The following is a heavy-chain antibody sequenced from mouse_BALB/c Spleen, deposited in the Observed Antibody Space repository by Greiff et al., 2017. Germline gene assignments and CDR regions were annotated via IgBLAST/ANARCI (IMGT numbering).Heavy chain of an antibody. Sequence: EVQLVETGGGLVQPKGSLKLSCAASGFTFNTNAMNWVRQAPGKGLEWVARIRSKSNNYATYYADSVKDRFTISRDDSQSMLYLQMNNLKTEDTAMYYCVRAGDGYYWYFDVWGAGTTVTVSS. J-gene: IGHJ1*01. CDR2: IRSKSNNYAT. CDR3: VRAGDGYYWYFDV. D-gene: IGHD2-3*01. V-gene: IGHV10S3*01. CDR1: GFTFNTNA.